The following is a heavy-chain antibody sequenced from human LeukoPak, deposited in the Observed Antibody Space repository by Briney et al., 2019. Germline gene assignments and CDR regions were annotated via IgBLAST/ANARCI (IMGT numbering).Heavy chain of an antibody. CDR1: GSSFSGHW. CDR3: ARGPNSNWSGLDF. Sequence: GGSLRLSCTASGSSFSGHWMHWARQLPGKGLVWVSRISPTGSTTSYADSVKGRFTVSRDNAKNTLYLQVNNLRAEDTAVYYCARGPNSNWSGLDFWGQGALVTVSS. D-gene: IGHD6-6*01. CDR2: ISPTGSTT. V-gene: IGHV3-74*01. J-gene: IGHJ4*02.